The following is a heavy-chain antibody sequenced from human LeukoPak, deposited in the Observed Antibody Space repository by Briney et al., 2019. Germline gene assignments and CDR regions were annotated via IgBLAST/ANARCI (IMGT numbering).Heavy chain of an antibody. CDR1: GGTLSNYA. J-gene: IGHJ4*02. D-gene: IGHD6-13*01. Sequence: SVKVSCKASGGTLSNYAINWVRQAPGQGLEWMGRIIPILDTTNYAQKFQGRVTIITDESTSTAYMELITLRSGDTAVYYCASLGLGIAAAGTALDYWGQGTLVTVSS. CDR2: IIPILDTT. V-gene: IGHV1-69*11. CDR3: ASLGLGIAAAGTALDY.